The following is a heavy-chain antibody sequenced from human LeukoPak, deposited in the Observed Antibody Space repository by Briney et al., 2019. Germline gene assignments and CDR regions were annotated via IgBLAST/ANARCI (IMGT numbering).Heavy chain of an antibody. V-gene: IGHV3-48*01. CDR3: ARDRQYCSSTSCPVKEFDY. Sequence: GGSLRLSCAASGFTFSSYSMNWVREAPGKGLEWVSYISSSSSTIYYADSVKGRFTISRDNAKNSLYLQMDSLRAEDTAVYYCARDRQYCSSTSCPVKEFDYWGQGTLVTVSS. CDR2: ISSSSSTI. J-gene: IGHJ4*02. CDR1: GFTFSSYS. D-gene: IGHD2-2*01.